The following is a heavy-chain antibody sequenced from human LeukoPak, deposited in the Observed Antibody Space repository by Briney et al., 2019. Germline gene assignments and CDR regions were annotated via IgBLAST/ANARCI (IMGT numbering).Heavy chain of an antibody. CDR3: AKHDTYYYDSSGYLGYFDY. CDR2: ISGSGGST. Sequence: PGGSLRLSCAASGFTFSSYAMSWVRQAPGKGLEWVSAISGSGGSTYYADSVKGRFTISRDNSKNTLYLQMNSLRAEDTAVYYCAKHDTYYYDSSGYLGYFDYWGQGTLVTVSS. CDR1: GFTFSSYA. J-gene: IGHJ4*02. D-gene: IGHD3-22*01. V-gene: IGHV3-23*01.